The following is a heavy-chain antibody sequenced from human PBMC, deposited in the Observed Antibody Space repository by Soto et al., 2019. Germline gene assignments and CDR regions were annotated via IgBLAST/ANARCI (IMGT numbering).Heavy chain of an antibody. V-gene: IGHV4-30-2*01. J-gene: IGHJ4*02. Sequence: PSETLSLTCTLSGASITYGGYSWSWIRQPPGKDLEWFGYISHLESTFYNPSFQSRLTLSIDRSKNQFSLKLASMTAADTAVYYCDRGGGYDPFDYWGQGTLVTVSS. CDR1: GASITYGGYS. CDR3: DRGGGYDPFDY. D-gene: IGHD5-12*01. CDR2: ISHLEST.